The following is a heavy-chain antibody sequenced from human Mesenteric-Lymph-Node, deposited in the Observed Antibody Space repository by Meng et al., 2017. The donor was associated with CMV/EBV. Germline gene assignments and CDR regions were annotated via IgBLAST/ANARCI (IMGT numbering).Heavy chain of an antibody. CDR2: ISYDGNNY. J-gene: IGHJ4*02. Sequence: GESLKISCAASGFTFSSYAMHWVRQTPGKGLEWVAIISYDGNNYNYADSVKGRFTISRDNSKDTLYLQMISLRADDSAVYYCAKDRGDLGLYFDSWGQGTLVTVSS. CDR1: GFTFSSYA. D-gene: IGHD3-10*01. V-gene: IGHV3-30-3*01. CDR3: AKDRGDLGLYFDS.